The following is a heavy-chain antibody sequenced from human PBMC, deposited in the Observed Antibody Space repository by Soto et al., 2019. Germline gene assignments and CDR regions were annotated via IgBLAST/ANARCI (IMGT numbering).Heavy chain of an antibody. CDR2: INHSGRT. J-gene: IGHJ6*03. CDR1: GGSFSGYY. D-gene: IGHD6-19*01. CDR3: ARGPAFDYSSGWDRYYYYYMDV. V-gene: IGHV4-34*01. Sequence: QVQLQQWGAGLLKPSETLSLTCAVYGGSFSGYYWSWIRQPPGKGLEWIGEINHSGRTNYNPSLKSRVTTSVDTSKNQFSLKLSSVTAADTAVYYCARGPAFDYSSGWDRYYYYYMDVWGKGTTVTVSS.